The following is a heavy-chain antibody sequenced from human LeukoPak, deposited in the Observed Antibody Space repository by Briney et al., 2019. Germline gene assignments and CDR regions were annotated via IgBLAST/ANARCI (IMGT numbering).Heavy chain of an antibody. CDR3: AELGITMIGGV. J-gene: IGHJ6*04. Sequence: GGSLRLSCAASGFTVRSYEMNWVRQAPGKGLEWVSYISSSGSTIYYADSVKGRFTISRDNAKNSLYLQMNSLRAEDTAVYYCAELGITMIGGVWGKGTTVTISS. CDR1: GFTVRSYE. V-gene: IGHV3-48*03. D-gene: IGHD3-10*02. CDR2: ISSSGSTI.